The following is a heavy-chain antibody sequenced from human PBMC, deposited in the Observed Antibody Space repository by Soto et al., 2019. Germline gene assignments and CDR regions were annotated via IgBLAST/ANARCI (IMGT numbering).Heavy chain of an antibody. CDR1: GGSFSGYY. J-gene: IGHJ4*02. Sequence: QVQLQQWGAGLLKPSETLSLTCAVYGGSFSGYYWSWIRQPPGKGLEWIGEINHSGSTNYNPSLKSRXIIXVXTSKNQFSLKLSSVTAADTAVYYCARGRRFKQYFDYWGQGTLVTVSS. D-gene: IGHD3-10*01. CDR2: INHSGST. CDR3: ARGRRFKQYFDY. V-gene: IGHV4-34*01.